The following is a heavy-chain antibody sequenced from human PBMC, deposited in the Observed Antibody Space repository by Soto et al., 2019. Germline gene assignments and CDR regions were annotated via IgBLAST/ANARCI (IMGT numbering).Heavy chain of an antibody. V-gene: IGHV3-30-3*01. CDR1: GFTFSSYA. J-gene: IGHJ6*02. CDR3: AREGFSGYSYGRKGPYYYYGMDV. CDR2: ISYDGSNK. D-gene: IGHD5-18*01. Sequence: PGGSLRLSCAASGFTFSSYAIHWVRQAPGKGLEWVAVISYDGSNKYYADSVKGRFTISRDNSKNTLYLQMNSLRAEDTAVYYCAREGFSGYSYGRKGPYYYYGMDVGGQGTTVTVSS.